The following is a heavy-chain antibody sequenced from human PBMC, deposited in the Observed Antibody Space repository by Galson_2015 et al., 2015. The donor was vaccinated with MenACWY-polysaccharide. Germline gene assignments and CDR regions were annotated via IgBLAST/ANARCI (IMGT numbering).Heavy chain of an antibody. Sequence: SLRLSCAASGFTFSYYWMSWVRQAPGKGLEWVANIKQDGSEKYYVDSVKGQFTISRDNAKNSLYLQMNSLRAEDTALYYCAKGVGIVGATALDYWGQGTLVTVSS. CDR1: GFTFSYYW. CDR3: AKGVGIVGATALDY. J-gene: IGHJ4*02. CDR2: IKQDGSEK. D-gene: IGHD1-26*01. V-gene: IGHV3-7*03.